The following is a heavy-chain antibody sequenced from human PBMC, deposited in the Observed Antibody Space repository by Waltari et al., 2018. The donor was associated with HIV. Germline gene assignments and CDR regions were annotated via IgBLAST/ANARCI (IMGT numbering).Heavy chain of an antibody. Sequence: EVQLVESGGGLVQPGGSLRLSCAASGFTFRSYWMHWVRQAPGKGLLWVSCISSDGSTTNYADSVKGRLTISRDNAKNTLYLQMNSLRADDMAVYYCARENTMTYYDALDIWGQG. V-gene: IGHV3-74*01. CDR3: ARENTMTYYDALDI. CDR2: ISSDGSTT. CDR1: GFTFRSYW. D-gene: IGHD4-17*01. J-gene: IGHJ3*02.